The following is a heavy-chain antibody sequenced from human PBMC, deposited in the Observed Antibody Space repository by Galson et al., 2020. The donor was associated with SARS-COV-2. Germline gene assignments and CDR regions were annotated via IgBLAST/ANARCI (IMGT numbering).Heavy chain of an antibody. CDR2: IKQDGSEK. V-gene: IGHV3-7*01. CDR3: ARDMGSGSGESYRYYGMDV. Sequence: TGGSLRLSCAASGITFSSYWMSWVRQAPGKGLEWVANIKQDGSEKYYVDSVKGRFTISRDNAKNSLYLQMNSLRAEDTAVYYCARDMGSGSGESYRYYGMDVWGQGTTVTVSS. CDR1: GITFSSYW. D-gene: IGHD3-10*01. J-gene: IGHJ6*02.